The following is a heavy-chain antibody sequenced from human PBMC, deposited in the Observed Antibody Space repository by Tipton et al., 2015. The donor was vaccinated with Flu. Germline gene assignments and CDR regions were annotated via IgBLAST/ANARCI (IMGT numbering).Heavy chain of an antibody. CDR1: GFTFSDYW. CDR3: VRKGFGDY. J-gene: IGHJ4*02. D-gene: IGHD3-10*01. V-gene: IGHV3-7*01. Sequence: SLRLSCAASGFTFSDYWMAWVRQAPGKGLEWVANIKQDGSERYYVDSVKGRFTISIDNDKNSLFLQMNSLRAEDTAVYYCVRKGFGDYRGQGILVTVSS. CDR2: IKQDGSER.